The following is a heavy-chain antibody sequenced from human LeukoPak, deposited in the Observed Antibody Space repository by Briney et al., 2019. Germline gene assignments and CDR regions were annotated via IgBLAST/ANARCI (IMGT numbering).Heavy chain of an antibody. CDR3: ARWVFVSMVQGNPLWKYYFDY. CDR1: GGSISSGDYY. Sequence: NPSETLSLTCTVSGGSISSGDYYWSWIRQPPGKGLEWIGYIYYSGSTYYNPSLKSRVTISVDTSKNQFSLKLSSVTAADTAVYYCARWVFVSMVQGNPLWKYYFDYWGQGTLVTVSS. J-gene: IGHJ4*02. V-gene: IGHV4-30-4*01. CDR2: IYYSGST. D-gene: IGHD3-10*01.